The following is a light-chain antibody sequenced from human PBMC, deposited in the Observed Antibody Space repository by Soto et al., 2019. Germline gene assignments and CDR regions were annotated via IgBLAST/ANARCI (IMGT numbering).Light chain of an antibody. CDR1: SSDVGGYNY. Sequence: QSALTQPASVSGSPGQSITISCTGTSSDVGGYNYVSWYQQHPGKAPKLMIYDVSNRPSGVSIRFSGSKSGNTASLTISGLQAEDEADFYCSSYTSSTILVFGGGTKLTVL. CDR2: DVS. J-gene: IGLJ2*01. CDR3: SSYTSSTILV. V-gene: IGLV2-14*01.